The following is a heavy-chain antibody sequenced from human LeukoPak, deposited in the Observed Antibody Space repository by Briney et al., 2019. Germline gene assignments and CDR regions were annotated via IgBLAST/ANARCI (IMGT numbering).Heavy chain of an antibody. J-gene: IGHJ4*02. Sequence: SETLPLTCTVSGGSISSYYWSWIRQPAGKGLEWIGRIYTSGSTSYNPSLKSRVTMSVDTSKNQFSLKLSSVTAADTAVYYCARTNSPFAGTTSPFDYWGQGTLVTVSS. CDR3: ARTNSPFAGTTSPFDY. D-gene: IGHD1-1*01. CDR2: IYTSGST. CDR1: GGSISSYY. V-gene: IGHV4-4*07.